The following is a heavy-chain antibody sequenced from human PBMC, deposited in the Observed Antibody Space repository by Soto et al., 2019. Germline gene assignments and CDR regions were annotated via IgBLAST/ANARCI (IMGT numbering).Heavy chain of an antibody. CDR3: AQIGSWTEFFDY. CDR1: GFSLSTSGVG. V-gene: IGHV2-5*02. CDR2: IYWDDDK. Sequence: QITLKESGPPLVKPTQTLTLTCTFSGFSLSTSGVGVGWIRQPPGKALEWLALIYWDDDKRYSPSLKSRLTITKDTSKNQVVLTMTNMDPVDTATYYCAQIGSWTEFFDYWGQGTLVTVSS. D-gene: IGHD6-13*01. J-gene: IGHJ4*02.